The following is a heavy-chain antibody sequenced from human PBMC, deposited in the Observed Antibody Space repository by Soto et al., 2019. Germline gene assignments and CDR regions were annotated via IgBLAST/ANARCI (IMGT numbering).Heavy chain of an antibody. D-gene: IGHD2-15*01. CDR1: GLTFTDAW. CDR3: TTATHAAV. V-gene: IGHV3-15*01. J-gene: IGHJ6*02. CDR2: IKDKSAGGTT. Sequence: EVQVVESGGGLVKPGGSLRLSCEVSGLTFTDAWMSWVRQAPGMGLEWVGRIKDKSAGGTTDYAAPVKGRFTISRDDSKNMMYLQTNSLKTEDTAVYYCTTATHAAVGGQGTTVIVSS.